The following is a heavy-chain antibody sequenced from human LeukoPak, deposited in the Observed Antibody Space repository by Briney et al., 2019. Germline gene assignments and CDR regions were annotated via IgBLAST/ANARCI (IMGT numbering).Heavy chain of an antibody. CDR2: IYSGGST. CDR3: ARDVGYDSSGYYTYFDY. J-gene: IGHJ4*02. Sequence: GGSLRLSCAASGFTFSSYAMSWVRQAPGKGLEWVSVIYSGGSTYYADSVKGRFTISRDNSKNTLYLQMNSLRAEDTAVYYCARDVGYDSSGYYTYFDYWGQGTLVTVSS. CDR1: GFTFSSYA. V-gene: IGHV3-66*01. D-gene: IGHD3-22*01.